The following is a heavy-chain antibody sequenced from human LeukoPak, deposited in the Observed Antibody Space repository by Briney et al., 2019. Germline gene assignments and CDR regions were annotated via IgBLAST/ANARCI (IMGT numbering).Heavy chain of an antibody. Sequence: ASVRVSCKVSGYTLIELSMHWVRQAPGKGLEGMGGIDPEDGETIYAQKFQGRVTMTEDTSTGTAYMELGRLRSEDTAVYYCAPFPTYTHVYTGYDFDFWGQGTLVPVSS. V-gene: IGHV1-24*01. CDR2: IDPEDGET. CDR3: APFPTYTHVYTGYDFDF. CDR1: GYTLIELS. D-gene: IGHD5-12*01. J-gene: IGHJ4*02.